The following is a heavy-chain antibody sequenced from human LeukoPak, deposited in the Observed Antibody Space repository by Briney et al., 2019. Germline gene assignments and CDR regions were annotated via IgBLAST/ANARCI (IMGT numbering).Heavy chain of an antibody. D-gene: IGHD7-27*01. V-gene: IGHV3-21*01. J-gene: IGHJ4*02. Sequence: AGGSLRLSCAASGFTFGSYSMNWVRQAPGKGLEWVSSISSSSSYIYYADSVKGRFTISRDNAKNSLYLQMNSLRAEDTAVYYCAKAEVDPITGVDYWGQGTLVTVSS. CDR2: ISSSSSYI. CDR3: AKAEVDPITGVDY. CDR1: GFTFGSYS.